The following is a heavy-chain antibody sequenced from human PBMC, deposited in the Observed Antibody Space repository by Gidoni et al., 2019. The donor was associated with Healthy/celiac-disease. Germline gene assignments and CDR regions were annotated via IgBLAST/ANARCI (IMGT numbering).Heavy chain of an antibody. D-gene: IGHD6-19*01. CDR3: ARGHGRIGSSGWYYYYYYGMDV. V-gene: IGHV4-34*01. CDR1: GGSFSGYY. J-gene: IGHJ6*02. Sequence: QVQLQQWGAGLLKPSETLSLTCAVYGGSFSGYYWSWIRQPPGKGLEWIGEINHSGSTTYNPSLKSRVTISVDTSKNQFSLKLSSVTAADTAVYYCARGHGRIGSSGWYYYYYYGMDVWGQGTTVTVSS. CDR2: INHSGST.